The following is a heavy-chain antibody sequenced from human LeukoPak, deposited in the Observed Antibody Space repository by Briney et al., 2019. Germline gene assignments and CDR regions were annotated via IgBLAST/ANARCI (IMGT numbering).Heavy chain of an antibody. CDR2: ISYDGSNK. CDR3: GRDQELPHVGGNPDY. CDR1: GFTFSSYA. J-gene: IGHJ4*02. D-gene: IGHD4-23*01. V-gene: IGHV3-30*04. Sequence: GGSLRLSCAASGFTFSSYAMHWVRQAPGKGLEWVAVISYDGSNKYYADSVKGRFTISRDNSKNTLYLQMNSLRVEDTAVYYCGRDQELPHVGGNPDYWSQGTLVSVSS.